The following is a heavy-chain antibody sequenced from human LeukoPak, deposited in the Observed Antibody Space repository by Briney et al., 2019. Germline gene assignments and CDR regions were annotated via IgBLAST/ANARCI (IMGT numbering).Heavy chain of an antibody. V-gene: IGHV1-69*05. J-gene: IGHJ4*02. CDR3: ASSLLRYFDWSPLFDY. Sequence: SVKVSCKASGGTFSSYAISWVRQAPGQGLEWMGGIIPIFGTANYAQKFQGGVTITTDESTSTAYMELSSLRSEDTAVYYCASSLLRYFDWSPLFDYWGQGTLVTVSS. D-gene: IGHD3-9*01. CDR2: IIPIFGTA. CDR1: GGTFSSYA.